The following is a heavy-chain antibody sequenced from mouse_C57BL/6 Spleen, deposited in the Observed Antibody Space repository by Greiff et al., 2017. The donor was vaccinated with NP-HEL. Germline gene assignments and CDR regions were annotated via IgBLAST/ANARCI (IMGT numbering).Heavy chain of an antibody. CDR3: ARITTVVATRAMDY. Sequence: EVKLQESGPELVKPGASVKMSCKASGYTFTDYNMHWVKQSHGKSLEWIGYINPNNGGTSYNQKFKGKATLTVNKSSSTAYMELRSLTSEDSAVYYCARITTVVATRAMDYWGQGTSVTVSS. CDR2: INPNNGGT. CDR1: GYTFTDYN. V-gene: IGHV1-22*01. D-gene: IGHD1-1*01. J-gene: IGHJ4*01.